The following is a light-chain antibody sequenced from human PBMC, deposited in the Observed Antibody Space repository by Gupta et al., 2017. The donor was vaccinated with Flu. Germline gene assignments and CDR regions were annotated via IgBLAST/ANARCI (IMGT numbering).Light chain of an antibody. V-gene: IGLV3-25*03. J-gene: IGLJ2*01. Sequence: SYALTQPPSVSVSPGQTARITCSGDALPKQYAYWYQQKPGQAPVLVIYKDSRRPAGIPGRFSGSSSGTTVTLTISGVQAEDEVDYYCQSADSSGCVVFGGGTKLTVL. CDR1: ALPKQY. CDR3: QSADSSGCVV. CDR2: KDS.